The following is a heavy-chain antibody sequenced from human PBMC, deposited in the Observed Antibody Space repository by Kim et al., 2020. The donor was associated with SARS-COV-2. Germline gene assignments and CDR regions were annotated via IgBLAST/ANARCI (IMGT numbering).Heavy chain of an antibody. V-gene: IGHV4-38-2*02. CDR1: GYSISSGYY. CDR2: IYHSGST. CDR3: ARLGSYYDSRYWFDP. D-gene: IGHD3-22*01. J-gene: IGHJ5*02. Sequence: SETLSLTCTVSGYSISSGYYWGWIRQPPGKGLEWIGSIYHSGSTYYNPSLKSRVTISVDTSKNQFSLKLSSVTAADTAVYYCARLGSYYDSRYWFDPWG.